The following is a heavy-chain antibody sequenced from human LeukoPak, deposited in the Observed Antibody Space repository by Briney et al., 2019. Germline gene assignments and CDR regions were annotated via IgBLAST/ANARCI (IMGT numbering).Heavy chain of an antibody. CDR3: ARLYCRGGNCYSYFDS. CDR1: GGSMNDYY. V-gene: IGHV4-4*07. Sequence: SETLSPTCTVSGGSMNDYYWYWIRQPAGKGLECIGRIYANGATNYNASLKSRITMSVGTSKTQFSLTLNSVTAADSAVYYCARLYCRGGNCYSYFDSWGRGTLVTVSS. CDR2: IYANGAT. D-gene: IGHD2-15*01. J-gene: IGHJ4*02.